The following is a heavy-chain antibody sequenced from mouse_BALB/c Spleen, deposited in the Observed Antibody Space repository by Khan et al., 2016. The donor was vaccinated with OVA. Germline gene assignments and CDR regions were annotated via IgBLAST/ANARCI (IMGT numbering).Heavy chain of an antibody. CDR3: ARGGYGTSFAF. D-gene: IGHD2-1*01. V-gene: IGHV1-61*01. J-gene: IGHJ3*01. Sequence: QVQLKQSGAELVRPGASVKLSCKASGYTFTSFWMNWVKLRPGQSLEWIGMIDPSDNKTHYNQMLKDKATLNVDKYSNTAYRQLSSLTSEDSAVYFCARGGYGTSFAFWGQGTLVTVSP. CDR1: GYTFTSFW. CDR2: IDPSDNKT.